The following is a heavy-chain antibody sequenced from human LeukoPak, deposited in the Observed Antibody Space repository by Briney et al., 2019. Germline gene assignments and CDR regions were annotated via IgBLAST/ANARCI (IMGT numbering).Heavy chain of an antibody. Sequence: GGSLRLSCAASGFTFSSYSMNWVRQAPGKGLEWVSSISWNSGSIGYADSVKGRFTISRDNAKNSLYLQLNSLRAEDMALYYCAKEGYGYYFDYWGQGTLVTVSS. CDR2: ISWNSGSI. CDR3: AKEGYGYYFDY. J-gene: IGHJ4*02. V-gene: IGHV3-9*03. D-gene: IGHD1-1*01. CDR1: GFTFSSYS.